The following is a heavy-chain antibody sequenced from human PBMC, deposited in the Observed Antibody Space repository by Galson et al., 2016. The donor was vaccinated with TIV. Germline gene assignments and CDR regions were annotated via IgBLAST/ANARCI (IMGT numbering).Heavy chain of an antibody. CDR2: IYHRGST. V-gene: IGHV4-38-2*02. CDR3: ARQAPGSIGTGYFDY. CDR1: GFSLNTDGM. D-gene: IGHD2-2*02. Sequence: LVKPTQTLTLTCTFSGFSLNTDGMCVNWIRQPPGKGLEWIGTIYHRGSTYYSPSLKSRLTMSLDTSKNQFSVTLNSVTAADTAVYYCARQAPGSIGTGYFDYWGQGTLVTVSS. J-gene: IGHJ4*02.